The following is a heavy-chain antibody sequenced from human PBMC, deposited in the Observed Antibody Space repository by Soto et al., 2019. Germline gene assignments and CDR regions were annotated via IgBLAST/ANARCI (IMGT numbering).Heavy chain of an antibody. CDR2: IYYSGST. V-gene: IGHV4-59*01. CDR1: GGSISSYY. Sequence: SETLSLTCTVSGGSISSYYWSRIRQPPGKGLEWIGYIYYSGSTNYNPSLKSRVTISVDTSKNQFSLKLSSVTAADTAVYYCARGIDPCGGDCYPPDYFDYWGQGTLVTVSS. D-gene: IGHD2-21*02. CDR3: ARGIDPCGGDCYPPDYFDY. J-gene: IGHJ4*02.